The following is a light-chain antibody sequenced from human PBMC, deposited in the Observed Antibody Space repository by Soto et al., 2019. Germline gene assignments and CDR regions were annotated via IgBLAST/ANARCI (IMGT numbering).Light chain of an antibody. V-gene: IGKV4-1*01. CDR2: WAS. Sequence: DIVMTQSPKSLAVSLGERATINCKSSQSVLYSPNNKNYLAWYQKKPGQPPKLLISWASTRESGVPDRFSGSGSETDFTLTISSLQAEDVAFYYCHQYANTPRTFDQGTKVEI. J-gene: IGKJ1*01. CDR3: HQYANTPRT. CDR1: QSVLYSPNNKNY.